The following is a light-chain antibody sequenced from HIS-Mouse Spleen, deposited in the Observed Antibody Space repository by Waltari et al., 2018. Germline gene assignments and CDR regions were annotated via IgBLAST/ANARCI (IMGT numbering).Light chain of an antibody. CDR3: QSYDSSNVV. J-gene: IGLJ2*01. V-gene: IGLV6-57*04. Sequence: NFMLTQPHSVSESPGKTVTISCTRSSGSLASNYVQLYQQRPVSAPTTVIYEDNQRPSGVPDRFSGSIDSSSNSASLTISGLKTEDEADYYCQSYDSSNVVFGGGTKLTVL. CDR1: SGSLASNY. CDR2: EDN.